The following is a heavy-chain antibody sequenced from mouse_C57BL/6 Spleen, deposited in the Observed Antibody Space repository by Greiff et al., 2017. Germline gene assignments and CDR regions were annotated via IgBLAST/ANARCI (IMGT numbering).Heavy chain of an antibody. V-gene: IGHV2-9-1*01. J-gene: IGHJ2*01. CDR3: ARNWGSSGYGYFDY. Sequence: QVQLQQSGPGLVAPSQSLSITCTVSGFSLTSYAISWVRQPPGKGLEWLGVIWTGGGTNYNSALKSRLSISKDNSKSQVFLKMNSLQTDDTARYYCARNWGSSGYGYFDYWGQGTTLTVSS. CDR1: GFSLTSYA. CDR2: IWTGGGT. D-gene: IGHD3-2*02.